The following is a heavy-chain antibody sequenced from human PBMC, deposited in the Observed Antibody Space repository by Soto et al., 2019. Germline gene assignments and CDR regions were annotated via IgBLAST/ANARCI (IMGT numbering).Heavy chain of an antibody. CDR1: GYRFTDYW. CDR3: ARFGGPGLSHNWFDT. V-gene: IGHV5-51*01. Sequence: PGESLKISCQVSGYRFTDYWIGWVRQIPEKGLEWMGIFYPDDSDFRYNPFFQGQVTFSADKSINTAYVQWSSLKASDSGVYYCARFGGPGLSHNWFDTWGQGTQVTVSS. J-gene: IGHJ5*02. D-gene: IGHD3-3*01. CDR2: FYPDDSDF.